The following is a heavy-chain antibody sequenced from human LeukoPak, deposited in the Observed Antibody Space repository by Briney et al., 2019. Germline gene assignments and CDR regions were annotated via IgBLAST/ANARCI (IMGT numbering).Heavy chain of an antibody. CDR2: IYYSGST. V-gene: IGHV4-31*03. CDR1: GGSISSGGYY. Sequence: SETLSLTCTVSGGSISSGGYYWSWIRQHPGKGLEWIGYIYYSGSTYYNPSLKSRVTISVDTSKNQFSLKLSSVTAADTAVYYCARVVINADYYYNYYMDVWGKGTTVTVSS. J-gene: IGHJ6*03. CDR3: ARVVINADYYYNYYMDV. D-gene: IGHD3-22*01.